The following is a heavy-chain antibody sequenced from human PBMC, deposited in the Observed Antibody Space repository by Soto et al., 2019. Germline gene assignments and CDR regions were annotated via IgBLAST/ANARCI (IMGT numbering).Heavy chain of an antibody. V-gene: IGHV3-23*01. CDR1: GLTFSHHA. CDR3: ATPPADSSYYYYYGMDV. J-gene: IGHJ6*02. CDR2: ITGSGVST. Sequence: GSLRLSCAASGLTFSHHAMNWVRQAPGKGLEWVSAITGSGVSTYYADSVKGRFTISRDNSKNTLYLQMNSLRAEDTAIYYCATPPADSSYYYYYGMDVWGQGTTVTVSS. D-gene: IGHD6-6*01.